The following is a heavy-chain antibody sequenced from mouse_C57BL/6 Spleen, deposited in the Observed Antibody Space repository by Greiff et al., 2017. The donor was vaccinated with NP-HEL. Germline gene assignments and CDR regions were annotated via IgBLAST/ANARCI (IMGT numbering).Heavy chain of an antibody. J-gene: IGHJ1*03. Sequence: EVQLQQSGAELVRPGASVKLSCTASGFNIKDYYMHWVKQRPEQGLEWIGRIDPEDGDTEYAPKFPGKATMTADTSSNTAYLQLSSLTSEDTAVYDCTTGPYYYGSSYGYFDVWGTGTTVTVSS. CDR2: IDPEDGDT. D-gene: IGHD1-1*01. V-gene: IGHV14-1*01. CDR1: GFNIKDYY. CDR3: TTGPYYYGSSYGYFDV.